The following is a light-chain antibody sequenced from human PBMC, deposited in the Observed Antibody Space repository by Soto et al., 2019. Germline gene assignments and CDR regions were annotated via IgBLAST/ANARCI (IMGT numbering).Light chain of an antibody. Sequence: ENFFAQSPATPFFSPGERATPPLRASQSVSRNLAWYQQKPGQAPRLLIYDASNRATGIPARFSGSGSVTDFTLTISSLEPEDFAVYYCQQRSNWATFGPGTKVDIK. CDR3: QQRSNWAT. V-gene: IGKV3-11*01. CDR1: QSVSRN. CDR2: DAS. J-gene: IGKJ3*01.